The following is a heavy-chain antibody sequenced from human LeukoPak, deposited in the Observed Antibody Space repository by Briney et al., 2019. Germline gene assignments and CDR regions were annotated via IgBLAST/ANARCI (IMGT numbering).Heavy chain of an antibody. CDR3: ARDGYQLLQGDYYYGMDV. J-gene: IGHJ6*04. V-gene: IGHV1-69*13. CDR2: IIPIFGTA. D-gene: IGHD2-2*01. Sequence: SVRVSCKASGGTFSSYAISWVRQAPGQGLEWMGGIIPIFGTANYAQKFQGRVTITADESTSTAYMELSSLRSEDTAVYYCARDGYQLLQGDYYYGMDVWGKGTTVTVSS. CDR1: GGTFSSYA.